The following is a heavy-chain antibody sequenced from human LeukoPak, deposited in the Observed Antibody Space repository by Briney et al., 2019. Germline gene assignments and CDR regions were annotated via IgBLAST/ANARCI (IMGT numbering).Heavy chain of an antibody. CDR1: GGTFSSYA. CDR3: ARVEGGGWFDP. V-gene: IGHV3-64*01. D-gene: IGHD3-10*01. J-gene: IGHJ5*02. CDR2: ISSNGGST. Sequence: ASVKVSCKASGGTFSSYAMHWVRQAPGKGLEYVSAISSNGGSTYYANSVKGRFTISRDNSKNTLYLQMGSLRAEDMAVYYCARVEGGGWFDPWGQGTLVTVSS.